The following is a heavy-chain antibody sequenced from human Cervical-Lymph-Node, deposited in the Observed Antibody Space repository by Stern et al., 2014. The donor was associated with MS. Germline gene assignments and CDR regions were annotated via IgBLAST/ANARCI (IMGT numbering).Heavy chain of an antibody. CDR1: GFTFSNYA. D-gene: IGHD6-19*01. CDR3: TKGFTVTGTGYGVDV. J-gene: IGHJ6*02. Sequence: EMQLVESGGGLVQPGGSLRLSCAPSGFTFSNYAMSWIRQAPGKGLEWISSISGSGENTFYADSVKGRFTISRDNSKNTLEMQMNSLRAEDSALYYCTKGFTVTGTGYGVDVWGQGTTVTVSS. CDR2: ISGSGENT. V-gene: IGHV3-23*04.